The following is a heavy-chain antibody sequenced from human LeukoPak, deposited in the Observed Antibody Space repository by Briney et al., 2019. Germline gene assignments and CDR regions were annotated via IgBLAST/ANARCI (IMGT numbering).Heavy chain of an antibody. J-gene: IGHJ4*02. CDR1: GYTFTGYY. V-gene: IGHV1-2*02. D-gene: IGHD2-2*01. CDR3: ARVGVVPAKRTPLDY. CDR2: INPNSGGT. Sequence: ASVKVSCKASGYTFTGYYMHWVRQAPGQGLEWMGWINPNSGGTNYAQKFQGRVTMTRDTSTSTAYMELSRLRSDDTAVYYCARVGVVPAKRTPLDYWGQGTLVTVSS.